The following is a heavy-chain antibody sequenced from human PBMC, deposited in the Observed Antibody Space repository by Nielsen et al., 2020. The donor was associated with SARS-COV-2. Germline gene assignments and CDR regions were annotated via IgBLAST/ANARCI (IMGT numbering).Heavy chain of an antibody. Sequence: GESLKISCAASGFTFSSYAMHWVRQAPGKGLEWVAVISYDGNNKYYTDSVKGRFTISRDNSMNTLYLRMNSLRAEDAAVYFCARDRSIYFYYGMDVWGQGTTVTVSS. CDR1: GFTFSSYA. CDR3: ARDRSIYFYYGMDV. V-gene: IGHV3-30*04. J-gene: IGHJ6*02. CDR2: ISYDGNNK. D-gene: IGHD2/OR15-2a*01.